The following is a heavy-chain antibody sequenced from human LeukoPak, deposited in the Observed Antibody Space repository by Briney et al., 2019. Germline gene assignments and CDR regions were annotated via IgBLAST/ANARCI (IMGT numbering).Heavy chain of an antibody. CDR1: GDPISSGRYY. D-gene: IGHD1-26*01. J-gene: IGHJ6*03. CDR2: IYSSGSP. Sequence: SQTLSLTCTVTGDPISSGRYYWSWIRQPAGKGLDWIGRIYSSGSPDYNPTHKSRVTISVDMSKNQFSRRLSSVTAADTAVYYCARDGGGRYSSGSLYYYYYMDVWGKGTTVTVSS. CDR3: ARDGGGRYSSGSLYYYYYMDV. V-gene: IGHV4-61*02.